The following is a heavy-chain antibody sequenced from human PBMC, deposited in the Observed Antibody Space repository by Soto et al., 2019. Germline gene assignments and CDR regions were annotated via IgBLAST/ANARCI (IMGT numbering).Heavy chain of an antibody. CDR2: ISSSSGYI. Sequence: LGVSLRLSCEASGFTFTTYNMNWVRQAPGKGLEWVSSISSSSGYIFYADSVKGRFAISRDNAKSSLYLQMNSLRAEDTAVYYCARGVGATITRYYYMDVWGKGTTVTVSS. CDR1: GFTFTTYN. D-gene: IGHD5-12*01. J-gene: IGHJ6*03. CDR3: ARGVGATITRYYYMDV. V-gene: IGHV3-21*01.